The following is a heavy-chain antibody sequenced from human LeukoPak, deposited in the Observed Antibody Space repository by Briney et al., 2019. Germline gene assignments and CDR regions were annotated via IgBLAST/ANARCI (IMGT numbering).Heavy chain of an antibody. CDR2: ISPSSSYT. J-gene: IGHJ4*02. V-gene: IGHV3-11*05. CDR1: GFTFSDYY. D-gene: IGHD6-19*01. Sequence: SGGSLRPSCAASGFTFSDYYMSWIRQAPGKGLEWVSYISPSSSYTNYADSVKGRFTISRDNAKNLLYLQMHSLRAEDTAVYFCVRDWRSSGCFDYWGQGALVTVSS. CDR3: VRDWRSSGCFDY.